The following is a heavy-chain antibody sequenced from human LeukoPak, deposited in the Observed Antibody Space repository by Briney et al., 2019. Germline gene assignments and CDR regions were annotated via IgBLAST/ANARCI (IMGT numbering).Heavy chain of an antibody. J-gene: IGHJ4*02. V-gene: IGHV4-39*07. CDR1: GGSISSSSYY. D-gene: IGHD2-15*01. CDR2: IYYSGST. CDR3: ARDRGGVETDY. Sequence: SETLSLTCTVSGGSISSSSYYWGWIRQPPGKGLEWIGSIYYSGSTYYNPSLKSRVTISVDTSKNQFSLKLSSVTAADTAVYYCARDRGGVETDYWGQGTLVTVSS.